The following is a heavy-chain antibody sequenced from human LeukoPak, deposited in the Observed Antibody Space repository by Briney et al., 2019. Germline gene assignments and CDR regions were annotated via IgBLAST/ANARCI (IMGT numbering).Heavy chain of an antibody. V-gene: IGHV3-30-3*01. J-gene: IGHJ4*02. D-gene: IGHD6-19*01. CDR1: GFTFSSYA. CDR3: ASPAGRIAVAGTGIQASY. CDR2: ISYDGSNK. Sequence: AGGSLRLFCAASGFTFSSYAMHWVRQAPGKGLEWVAVISYDGSNKYYADSVKGRFTISRDNSKNTLYLQMNSLRAEDTAVYYCASPAGRIAVAGTGIQASYWGQGTLVTVSS.